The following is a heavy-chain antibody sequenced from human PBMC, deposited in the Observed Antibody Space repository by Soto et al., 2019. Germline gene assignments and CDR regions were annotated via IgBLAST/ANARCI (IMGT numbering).Heavy chain of an antibody. CDR1: GGAIRSSNYY. CDR2: IHYSGST. Sequence: QVQLQESGPGLVKPSQTLSLTCTVSGGAIRSSNYYWSWIRQHPGRGLEWIGYIHYSGSTYYNPSLKSRVTMSVDTSKNPFSPKLSSVTAADTAVYYCARGGRPDIVVVVAHFDYWGQGTLVTVSS. V-gene: IGHV4-31*03. CDR3: ARGGRPDIVVVVAHFDY. J-gene: IGHJ4*02. D-gene: IGHD2-15*01.